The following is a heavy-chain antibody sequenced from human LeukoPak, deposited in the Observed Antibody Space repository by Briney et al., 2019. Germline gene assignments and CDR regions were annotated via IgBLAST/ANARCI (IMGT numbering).Heavy chain of an antibody. V-gene: IGHV4-30-2*01. Sequence: PSETLSLTCTVSGGSISSGGYYWSWIRQPPGKGLEWIGYIYHSGSTYYNPSLKSRVTISVDRSKNQFSLKLSSVTAADTAVYYCARDRSSSWYTGGFDYWGQGTLVTVSS. J-gene: IGHJ4*02. CDR1: GGSISSGGYY. CDR3: ARDRSSSWYTGGFDY. D-gene: IGHD6-13*01. CDR2: IYHSGST.